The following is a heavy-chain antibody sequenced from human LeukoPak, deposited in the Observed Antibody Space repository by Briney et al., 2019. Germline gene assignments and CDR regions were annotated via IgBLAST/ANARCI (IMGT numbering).Heavy chain of an antibody. D-gene: IGHD6-19*01. CDR2: TYYIQST. V-gene: IGHV4-59*12. Sequence: SETLSLTCTVSGGSINSYYWSWIRQPPGKGLEWIGYTYYIQSTNYNPSLKSRVTISVETSKNQFSLKLSSVTAADTAVYYCARGRSFQKGGWYRADWYFDLWGRGTLVTVSS. CDR3: ARGRSFQKGGWYRADWYFDL. J-gene: IGHJ2*01. CDR1: GGSINSYY.